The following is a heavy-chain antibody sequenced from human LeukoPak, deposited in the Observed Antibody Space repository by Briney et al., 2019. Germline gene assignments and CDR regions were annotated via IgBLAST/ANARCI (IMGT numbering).Heavy chain of an antibody. CDR3: ARQSGSYLHWFDP. D-gene: IGHD1-26*01. CDR1: GGSISSSSYY. J-gene: IGHJ5*02. Sequence: SEPLSLTCTVSGGSISSSSYYWGWIRQPPGKGLEWIGSIYYSGSTYYNPSLKSRVTISADTSKNQFSLKLSSVTAADTAVYYCARQSGSYLHWFDPWGQGTLVTVSS. CDR2: IYYSGST. V-gene: IGHV4-39*01.